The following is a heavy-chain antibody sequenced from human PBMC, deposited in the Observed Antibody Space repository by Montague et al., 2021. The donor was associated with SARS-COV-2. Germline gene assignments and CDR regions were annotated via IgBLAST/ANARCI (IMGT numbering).Heavy chain of an antibody. CDR2: IFYTGST. V-gene: IGHV4-59*01. CDR3: ASAGNIYCIANCVNCFDL. Sequence: SETLSLTCSVSGGSTSNYYWTWIRQSPGKGLQWIGYIFYTGSTKFNPSLKSRVSMTLDTSKNHFSLRLSTVTAADTARYYCASAGNIYCIANCVNCFDLWGLGALVTVSS. CDR1: GGSTSNYY. J-gene: IGHJ5*02. D-gene: IGHD1-26*01.